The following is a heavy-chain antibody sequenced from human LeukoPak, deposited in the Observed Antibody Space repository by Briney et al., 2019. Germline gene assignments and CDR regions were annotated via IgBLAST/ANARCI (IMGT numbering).Heavy chain of an antibody. V-gene: IGHV3-9*01. CDR2: ISWNSGSI. CDR1: GFTLDDYA. D-gene: IGHD2-15*01. CDR3: AKERAATLDY. J-gene: IGHJ4*02. Sequence: PGRSLRLSCAASGFTLDDYAMHWVRQAPGKGLERVSGISWNSGSIGYADSVKGRFTISRDNAKNSLYLQMNSLRAEDTALYYCAKERAATLDYWGQGTLVTVSS.